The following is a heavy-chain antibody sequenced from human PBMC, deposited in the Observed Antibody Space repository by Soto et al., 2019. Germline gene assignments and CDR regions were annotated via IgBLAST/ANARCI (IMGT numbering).Heavy chain of an antibody. CDR2: ISGRGAGT. CDR1: GGTLRSYA. CDR3: AKGRKPDHDDGLCAFDS. J-gene: IGHJ4*02. Sequence: PGGPLRVSCLVSGGTLRSYATSEVRQAPGKGLEWVSGISGRGAGTYYADSVKGRFTISRDPSTTTLFLDMYSLGAEDTAIYYCAKGRKPDHDDGLCAFDSWGQGVLVTVSS. V-gene: IGHV3-23*01. D-gene: IGHD3-3*01.